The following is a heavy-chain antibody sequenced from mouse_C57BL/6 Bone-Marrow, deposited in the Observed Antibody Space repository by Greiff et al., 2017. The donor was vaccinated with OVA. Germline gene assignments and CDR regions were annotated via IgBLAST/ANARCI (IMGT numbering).Heavy chain of an antibody. CDR2: ISNGGGST. Sequence: DVKLVESGGGLVQPGGSLKLSCAASGFTFSDYYMYWVRQTPEKRLEWVAYISNGGGSTYYPDTVKGRFTISRDNAKNTLYLQMSRLKSEDTAMYYCASIYYDYVDAMDYWGQGTSVTVSS. CDR1: GFTFSDYY. J-gene: IGHJ4*01. D-gene: IGHD2-4*01. CDR3: ASIYYDYVDAMDY. V-gene: IGHV5-12*01.